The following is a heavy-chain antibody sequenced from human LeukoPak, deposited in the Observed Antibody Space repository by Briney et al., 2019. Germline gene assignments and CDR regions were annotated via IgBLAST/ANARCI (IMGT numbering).Heavy chain of an antibody. CDR2: ISGSGGSA. V-gene: IGHV3-23*01. CDR3: AKLSSPKCSYGTDLDY. Sequence: PGGSLRLSCAASGFTFSGYAMTWVRQAPGKGLEWVSTISGSGGSAHYADSVKGRFTISRDNSKNTLYVQMNSLRAEDTAVYYCAKLSSPKCSYGTDLDYWGQGTLVTVSS. CDR1: GFTFSGYA. D-gene: IGHD5-18*01. J-gene: IGHJ4*02.